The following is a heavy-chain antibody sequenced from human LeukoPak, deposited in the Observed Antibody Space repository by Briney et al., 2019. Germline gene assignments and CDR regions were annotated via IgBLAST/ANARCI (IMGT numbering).Heavy chain of an antibody. V-gene: IGHV5-51*01. CDR1: VYSFTSYW. D-gene: IGHD3-10*01. J-gene: IGHJ4*02. Sequence: HGESLKISCKGSVYSFTSYWIGWVRQMPAKGLEWMGIIYPGDSDTRYSPSFQGQVTISADKSISTAYLQWSSLKASDTAMYYCARHGSPQVYGSGKWMDYWGQGTLVTVSS. CDR2: IYPGDSDT. CDR3: ARHGSPQVYGSGKWMDY.